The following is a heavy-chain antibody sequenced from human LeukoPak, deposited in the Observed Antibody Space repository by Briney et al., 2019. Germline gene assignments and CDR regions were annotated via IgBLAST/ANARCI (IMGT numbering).Heavy chain of an antibody. V-gene: IGHV3-21*01. J-gene: IGHJ6*03. D-gene: IGHD1-26*01. CDR1: GFTFNRYN. CDR2: ISTSSSYI. Sequence: GGSLRLSCAASGFTFNRYNMNWVRRAPGKGLEWVSSISTSSSYIYYADSVRGRFTISRDNAKNSLYLQMDSLRVEDTAEYYCARDPYSGNYGAYYYYYMDVWGKGTTVTVSS. CDR3: ARDPYSGNYGAYYYYYMDV.